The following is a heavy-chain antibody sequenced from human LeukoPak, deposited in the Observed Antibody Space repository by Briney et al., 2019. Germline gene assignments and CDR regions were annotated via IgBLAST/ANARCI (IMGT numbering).Heavy chain of an antibody. CDR3: ARGSQYSSFPGVVDY. D-gene: IGHD6-6*01. CDR1: GGSISSYY. J-gene: IGHJ4*02. Sequence: SETLSLTCTVSGGSISSYYWSWIRQPPGKGPEWIGYIYYSGSTNYNPSLKSRVTISIDTSKNQFSLKLSSVTAADTAVYYCARGSQYSSFPGVVDYWGQGTLVTVSS. V-gene: IGHV4-59*01. CDR2: IYYSGST.